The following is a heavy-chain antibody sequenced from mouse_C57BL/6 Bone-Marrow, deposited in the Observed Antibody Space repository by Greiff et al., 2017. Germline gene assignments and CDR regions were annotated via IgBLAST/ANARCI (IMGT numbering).Heavy chain of an antibody. CDR2: IYPRSGNT. CDR1: GYTFTSYG. CDR3: ARPLLYYYAMDY. V-gene: IGHV1-81*01. Sequence: LQRVESGAELARPGASVKRSCKASGYTFTSYGLSGVKQRTGQGLEWIGEIYPRSGNTYYNEKFKGKATLTADKSSSTAYMELRSLTSEDSAVYFCARPLLYYYAMDYWGQGTSVTVSS. J-gene: IGHJ4*01. D-gene: IGHD2-10*01.